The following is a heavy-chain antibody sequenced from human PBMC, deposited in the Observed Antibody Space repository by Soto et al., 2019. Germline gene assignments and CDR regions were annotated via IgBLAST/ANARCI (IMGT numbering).Heavy chain of an antibody. CDR1: GFTFSNAW. CDR2: IKSKTDGGTT. V-gene: IGHV3-15*07. D-gene: IGHD1-20*01. CDR3: TTDPAITTSLSAGRLDY. Sequence: GGSLRLSCAASGFTFSNAWMNWVRQAPWKGLEWVGRIKSKTDGGTTDYAAPVKGRFTISRDDSKNTLYLQMNSLKTEDTAVYYCTTDPAITTSLSAGRLDYWGQGSLVTVSS. J-gene: IGHJ4*02.